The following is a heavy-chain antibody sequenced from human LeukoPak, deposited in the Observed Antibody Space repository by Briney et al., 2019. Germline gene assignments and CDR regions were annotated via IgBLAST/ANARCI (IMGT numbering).Heavy chain of an antibody. V-gene: IGHV3-30*04. J-gene: IGHJ4*02. CDR2: ISHDAGQQ. CDR1: GFAFNSYS. Sequence: GGSLRLSCTASGFAFNSYSMYWVRQAPGKELEWVAFISHDAGQQYYADSVKDRFTISRDSSMNTLYLQMSSLRVEDTAVYYCARDLRWRQCDYWGQGTLVTVSS. CDR3: ARDLRWRQCDY. D-gene: IGHD1-1*01.